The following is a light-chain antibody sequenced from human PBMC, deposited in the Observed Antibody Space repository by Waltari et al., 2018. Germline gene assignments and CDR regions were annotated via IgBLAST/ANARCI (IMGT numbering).Light chain of an antibody. CDR2: AAS. CDR3: QQYYSYPS. V-gene: IGKV1-8*01. CDR1: QGISSY. Sequence: AIRMTQSPSSFSASTGDRVTITCRASQGISSYLAWYQQKPGKATKLLIYAASTLQSGVPSRFSGSGSGTDFTLTISCLQSEDFATYYCQQYYSYPSFGPGTKVDIK. J-gene: IGKJ3*01.